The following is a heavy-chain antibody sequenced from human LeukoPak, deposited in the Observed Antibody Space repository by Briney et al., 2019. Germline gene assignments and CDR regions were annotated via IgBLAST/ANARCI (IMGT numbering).Heavy chain of an antibody. CDR1: GGSISSNY. Sequence: PSETLSLTCTVSGGSISSNYWSWIRQPPGKGLEWIGYIYYSGSTNYNPSLKSRVTISVDTSKNQFSLKLSSVTAADTAVYYCASSVSGWSLFDYWGQGTLVTVSS. D-gene: IGHD6-19*01. J-gene: IGHJ4*02. CDR2: IYYSGST. V-gene: IGHV4-59*01. CDR3: ASSVSGWSLFDY.